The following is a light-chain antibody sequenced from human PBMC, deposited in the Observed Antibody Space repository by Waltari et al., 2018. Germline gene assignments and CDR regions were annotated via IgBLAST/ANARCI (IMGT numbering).Light chain of an antibody. Sequence: QSALTQPPSASGSPGQPVTISCTGTSSDVGGYNYVSWYQQHPGKAPKLIIYEVTKRPSGVPDRFSGSKSGNTASLTVSGLQADDEADYYCNSDAGRNRLGVFGGGTKVTVL. CDR3: NSDAGRNRLGV. CDR2: EVT. J-gene: IGLJ2*01. V-gene: IGLV2-8*01. CDR1: SSDVGGYNY.